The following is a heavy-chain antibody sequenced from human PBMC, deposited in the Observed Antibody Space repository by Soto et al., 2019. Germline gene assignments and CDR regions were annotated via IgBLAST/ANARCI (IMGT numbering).Heavy chain of an antibody. D-gene: IGHD1-26*01. Sequence: GESLKISCKASGYRFSTYWIGWVRQRPGRGPEWMAIIYPGDSDTRENPSFQGQVTISADKSSNTVHLQWRSLKASDTAIYYCARLGGIVDTGTWIQWGQGTPVTVSS. CDR1: GYRFSTYW. V-gene: IGHV5-51*01. CDR2: IYPGDSDT. J-gene: IGHJ4*02. CDR3: ARLGGIVDTGTWIQ.